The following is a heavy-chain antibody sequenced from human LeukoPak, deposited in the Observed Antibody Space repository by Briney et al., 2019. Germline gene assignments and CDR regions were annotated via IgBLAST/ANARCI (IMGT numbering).Heavy chain of an antibody. J-gene: IGHJ6*02. D-gene: IGHD3-10*01. Sequence: PGGSLRLSCAASGFTFSSYAMHWVRQAPGKGLEWVAVISYVGSNKYYADSVKGRFTISRDNSKNTLYLQMNSLGAEDTAVYYCARGHYYGSGSYYWALYYYYGMDVWGQGTTVTVSS. CDR2: ISYVGSNK. CDR3: ARGHYYGSGSYYWALYYYYGMDV. V-gene: IGHV3-30-3*01. CDR1: GFTFSSYA.